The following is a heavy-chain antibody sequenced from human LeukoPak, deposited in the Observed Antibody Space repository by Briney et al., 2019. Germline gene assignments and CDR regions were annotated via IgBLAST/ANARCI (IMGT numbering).Heavy chain of an antibody. CDR2: IRYDGSNK. CDR1: GFTFSTYG. CDR3: AKAYLDIVVVPAAIGG. J-gene: IGHJ4*02. V-gene: IGHV3-30*02. Sequence: GGSLRLSCAASGFTFSTYGMHWVRQAPGKGLEWVAFIRYDGSNKYYADSVKGRFTISRDNSKNTLYLQMNSLRAEDTAVYYCAKAYLDIVVVPAAIGGWGQGTLVTVSS. D-gene: IGHD2-2*02.